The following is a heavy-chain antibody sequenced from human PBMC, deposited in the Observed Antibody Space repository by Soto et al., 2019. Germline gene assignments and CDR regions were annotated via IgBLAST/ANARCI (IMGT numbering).Heavy chain of an antibody. J-gene: IGHJ6*03. D-gene: IGHD3-3*01. V-gene: IGHV4-34*01. CDR3: ARGPYDFWSGDPDYYYYYMDV. CDR2: INHSGST. Sequence: SETLSLTCAVYGGSFSGYYWSWIRQPPGKGLEWIGEINHSGSTNYNPSLKGRVTISVDTSKNQFSLKLSSVTAADTAVYYCARGPYDFWSGDPDYYYYYMDVWGKGTTVTVSS. CDR1: GGSFSGYY.